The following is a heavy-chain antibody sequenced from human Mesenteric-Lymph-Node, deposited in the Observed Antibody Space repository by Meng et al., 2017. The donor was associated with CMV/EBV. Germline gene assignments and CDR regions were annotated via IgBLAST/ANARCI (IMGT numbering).Heavy chain of an antibody. CDR3: AKENSHWGFCSTTTCAASPFDI. CDR1: GFTFDNYG. J-gene: IGHJ3*02. D-gene: IGHD2-2*01. CDR2: ISWNSGTL. Sequence: SLKISCAASGFTFDNYGMHWVRQAPGKGLEWVSTISWNSGTLGYADSVKGRFTISRDSAKNSLYLQMNNLRAEDTALYYCAKENSHWGFCSTTTCAASPFDIWGQGTMVTVSS. V-gene: IGHV3-9*01.